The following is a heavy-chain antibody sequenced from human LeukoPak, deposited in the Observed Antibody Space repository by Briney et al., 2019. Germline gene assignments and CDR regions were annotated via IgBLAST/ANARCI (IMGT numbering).Heavy chain of an antibody. Sequence: GGSLRLSCAASGFTFSGYGMHWVRQAPGKGLEWVTFIRYDGSHKYYADSVKGRFSVSRDNSNNTPYLQMNSLRVEDSAVYYCAKLGSEKMAFDLWGQGTLVTVSS. V-gene: IGHV3-30*02. J-gene: IGHJ4*02. CDR1: GFTFSGYG. D-gene: IGHD3-10*01. CDR2: IRYDGSHK. CDR3: AKLGSEKMAFDL.